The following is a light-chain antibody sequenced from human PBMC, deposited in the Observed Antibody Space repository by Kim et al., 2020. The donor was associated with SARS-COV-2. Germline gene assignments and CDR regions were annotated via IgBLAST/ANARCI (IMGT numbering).Light chain of an antibody. Sequence: HAVSCTGTGTSRDVCGYIYVSQHHPHPATAPILMVYDVSPRPFGVPFRFSGSESGDSASLTVSGLQAEDESYYCCCSYAGRYTYVFGSGTKVTVL. V-gene: IGLV2-11*03. CDR3: CSYAGRYTYV. J-gene: IGLJ1*01. CDR1: SRDVCGYIY. CDR2: DVS.